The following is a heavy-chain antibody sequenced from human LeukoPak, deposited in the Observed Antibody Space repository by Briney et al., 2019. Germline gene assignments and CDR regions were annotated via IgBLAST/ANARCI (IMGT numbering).Heavy chain of an antibody. J-gene: IGHJ5*02. V-gene: IGHV4-34*01. CDR3: ARESTGFGEFVWFDP. CDR1: GGSFSGYY. CDR2: MNHSGST. D-gene: IGHD3-10*01. Sequence: SETLSLTCAVYGGSFSGYYWSWIRQPPGKGLEWIGEMNHSGSTNYNPSLKSRVTISVDTSKNQFSLKLSSVTAADTAVYYCARESTGFGEFVWFDPWGQGILVTVSS.